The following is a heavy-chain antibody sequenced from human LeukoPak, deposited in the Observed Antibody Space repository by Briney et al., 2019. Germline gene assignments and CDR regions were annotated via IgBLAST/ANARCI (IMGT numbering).Heavy chain of an antibody. D-gene: IGHD1-26*01. CDR3: ARGGGWELLLELFDY. CDR1: GFTFSSYW. CDR2: IKQDGSEK. J-gene: IGHJ4*02. V-gene: IGHV3-7*01. Sequence: GGSLRLSCAASGFTFSSYWMSWVRQAPGKGLEWVANIKQDGSEKYYVDSVKGRFTISRDNAKNSLYLQMNSLRAEDTAVYYCARGGGWELLLELFDYWGQGTLVTVSS.